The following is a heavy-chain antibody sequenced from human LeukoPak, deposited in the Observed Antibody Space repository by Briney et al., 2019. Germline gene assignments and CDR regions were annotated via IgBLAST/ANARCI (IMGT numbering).Heavy chain of an antibody. D-gene: IGHD1-26*01. CDR2: IYYSGST. CDR3: ARTSNSGSYYYYYMDV. V-gene: IGHV4-59*01. Sequence: SETLSLTCTVSGGSISSYYWSWIRQPPGKGLEWIGYIYYSGSTNYNPSLKSRVTISVDTSKNQFSLNLSSVTAADTAVYYCARTSNSGSYYYYYMDVWGKGTTVTVSS. J-gene: IGHJ6*03. CDR1: GGSISSYY.